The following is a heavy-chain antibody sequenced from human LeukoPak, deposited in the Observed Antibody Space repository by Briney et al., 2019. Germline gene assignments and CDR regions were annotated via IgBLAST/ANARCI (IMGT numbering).Heavy chain of an antibody. V-gene: IGHV3-21*01. CDR2: ISSSSSYI. Sequence: PGGSLRLSCAASGFTFSSYSMNWVRQAPGKGLEWVSSISSSSSYIYYADSVKGRFTISRDNAKNSLYLQMNSLRAEDTAVYYCARGLGLSHLLAIDYWGQGTLVTVSS. CDR1: GFTFSSYS. J-gene: IGHJ4*02. D-gene: IGHD2-2*01. CDR3: ARGLGLSHLLAIDY.